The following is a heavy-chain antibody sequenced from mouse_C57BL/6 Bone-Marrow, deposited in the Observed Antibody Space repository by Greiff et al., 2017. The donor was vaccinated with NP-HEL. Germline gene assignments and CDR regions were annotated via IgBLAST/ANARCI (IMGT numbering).Heavy chain of an antibody. CDR2: IRSKSNNYAT. J-gene: IGHJ1*03. V-gene: IGHV10-1*01. CDR1: GFSFNTYA. Sequence: EVQGVESGGGLVQPKGSLKLSCAASGFSFNTYAMNWVRQAPGKGLEWVARIRSKSNNYATYYADSVKDRFTISRDDSESMLYLQMNNLKTEDTAMYYCVRQNYGSSHWYFDVWGTGTTVTVSS. D-gene: IGHD1-1*01. CDR3: VRQNYGSSHWYFDV.